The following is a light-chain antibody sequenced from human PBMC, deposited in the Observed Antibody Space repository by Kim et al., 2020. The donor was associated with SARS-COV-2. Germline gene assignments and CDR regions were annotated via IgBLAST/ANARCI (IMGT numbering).Light chain of an antibody. Sequence: SASVGDRIIITCRASKSISTSLNWYQQKPGKAPNLLIYAASSLQSGVPTRFSGSGSGTDFTLTISNLQPEDFAIYYCQQSHGFPYSFGQGTKLEI. V-gene: IGKV1-39*01. CDR3: QQSHGFPYS. CDR1: KSISTS. CDR2: AAS. J-gene: IGKJ2*03.